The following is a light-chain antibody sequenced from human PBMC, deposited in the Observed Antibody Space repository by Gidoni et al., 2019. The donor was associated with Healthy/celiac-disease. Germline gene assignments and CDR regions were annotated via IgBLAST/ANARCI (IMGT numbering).Light chain of an antibody. V-gene: IGLV3-1*01. CDR2: QDS. Sequence: SYELPQPPSVSVYPGQTASITCSGDKLGDKYACWYQQKPGQSPVLVIYQDSKRPSGIPERFSGSNSGNTATLTISGTQAMDEADYYCQAWDSTYVVFGGGTKLTVL. J-gene: IGLJ2*01. CDR3: QAWDSTYVV. CDR1: KLGDKY.